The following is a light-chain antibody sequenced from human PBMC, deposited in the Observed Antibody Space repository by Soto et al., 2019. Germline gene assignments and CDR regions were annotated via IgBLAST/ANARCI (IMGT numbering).Light chain of an antibody. V-gene: IGKV1-33*01. J-gene: IGKJ3*01. CDR1: QDITNY. CDR2: DAS. CDR3: QQYDNLPFT. Sequence: DIQMTQSPSSLSASVGDRVTITCQASQDITNYLNWYQQKPGKAPKLLIYDASNLETGVPSRFSGGGSGTHFTFTISSLQPEDIATYYCQQYDNLPFTFGPGTKVDIK.